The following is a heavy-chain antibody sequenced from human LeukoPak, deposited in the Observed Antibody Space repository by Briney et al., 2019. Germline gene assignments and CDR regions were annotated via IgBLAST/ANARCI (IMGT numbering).Heavy chain of an antibody. V-gene: IGHV3-7*01. J-gene: IGHJ5*02. CDR1: EFTFSSYW. D-gene: IGHD1-26*01. Sequence: GGSLRLSCAASEFTFSSYWMSWVRQAPGKGLEWVANIKQDGSEKYYVDSVKGRFTISRDNSKNTLYLQMDSLRAEDTAVYYCASTNYRGGSTGYNWFDPWGQGTLVTVSS. CDR3: ASTNYRGGSTGYNWFDP. CDR2: IKQDGSEK.